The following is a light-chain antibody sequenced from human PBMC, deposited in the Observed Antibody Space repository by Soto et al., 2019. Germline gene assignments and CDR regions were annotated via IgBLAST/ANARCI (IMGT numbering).Light chain of an antibody. Sequence: EIVMTQSPATLSVSPGERATLSCRASQSVSSNLAWYQQKPGQAPRLLIYGASTRATGIPARFSGSGSGTKFTLTISSLQSEDFAVYYCQQYNNWPSSFGGGTKVEIK. CDR1: QSVSSN. CDR2: GAS. J-gene: IGKJ4*01. CDR3: QQYNNWPSS. V-gene: IGKV3-15*01.